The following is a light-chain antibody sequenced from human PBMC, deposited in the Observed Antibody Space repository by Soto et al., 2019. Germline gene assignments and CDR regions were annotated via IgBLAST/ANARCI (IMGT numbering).Light chain of an antibody. CDR1: SSDVGGYKL. CDR2: EVT. Sequence: QSALTQPASVSGSTGQSITISCSGTSSDVGGYKLVSWFQQHPGKVPKLMISEVTQRPSGVSDRFSGSKSGNTASLTISGLQADDEADYYCYSYAGNSIYVFGTGTKLTVL. V-gene: IGLV2-23*02. CDR3: YSYAGNSIYV. J-gene: IGLJ1*01.